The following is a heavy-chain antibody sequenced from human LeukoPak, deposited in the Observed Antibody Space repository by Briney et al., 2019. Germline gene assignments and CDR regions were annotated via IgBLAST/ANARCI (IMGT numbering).Heavy chain of an antibody. CDR2: MNPNSGNT. Sequence: ASVKVSCKASGYTFTSYDINWVRQATGQGLEWMGWMNPNSGNTGYAQKFQGRVTITRNTSISTAYMELSSLRSEDTAVYYCARAGDLITMVRGGTLLFDYWGQGTLVTVSS. CDR1: GYTFTSYD. CDR3: ARAGDLITMVRGGTLLFDY. J-gene: IGHJ4*02. D-gene: IGHD3-10*01. V-gene: IGHV1-8*03.